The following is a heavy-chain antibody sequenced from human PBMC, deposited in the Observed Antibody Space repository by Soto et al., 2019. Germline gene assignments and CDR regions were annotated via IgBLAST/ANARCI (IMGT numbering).Heavy chain of an antibody. Sequence: EVQLVESGGGLVQPGGSLRLSCAASGFTFSSYSMNWVRQAPGKGLEWVSYISSSSSTIYYADSVKGRFTISRDNAKNSLYLQMNSLRDGDTAVYYCARVLGSSGSIIDYWGQGTLVTVSS. CDR2: ISSSSSTI. D-gene: IGHD6-19*01. J-gene: IGHJ4*02. CDR3: ARVLGSSGSIIDY. V-gene: IGHV3-48*02. CDR1: GFTFSSYS.